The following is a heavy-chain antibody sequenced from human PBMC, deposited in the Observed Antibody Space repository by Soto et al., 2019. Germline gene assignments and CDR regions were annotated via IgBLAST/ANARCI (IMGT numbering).Heavy chain of an antibody. CDR1: GFNFSIYA. CDR2: MSYDGTNE. Sequence: QVHLVESGGGVVQPGRSLRLSCAASGFNFSIYAMHWVRQAPGKGLEWVAFMSYDGTNEYFAGSVRDRFSISRDNSKKTLYLQMNSLRPEDTAVYYCARDRRLHKVLGVFDNWGQGILVTVSS. D-gene: IGHD6-25*01. CDR3: ARDRRLHKVLGVFDN. J-gene: IGHJ4*02. V-gene: IGHV3-30-3*01.